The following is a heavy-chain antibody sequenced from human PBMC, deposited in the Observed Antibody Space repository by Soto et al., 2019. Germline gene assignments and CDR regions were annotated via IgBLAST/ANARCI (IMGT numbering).Heavy chain of an antibody. D-gene: IGHD3-10*01. Sequence: SVKVSCKASGGTFSSYAISWVRQAPGQGLEWMGGIIPIFGTANYAQKFQGRVTITADESTSTAYMELSSLRSEDKDVYYCARDLYYYGSVWGQGTLVTVSS. V-gene: IGHV1-69*13. CDR2: IIPIFGTA. CDR1: GGTFSSYA. CDR3: ARDLYYYGSV. J-gene: IGHJ4*02.